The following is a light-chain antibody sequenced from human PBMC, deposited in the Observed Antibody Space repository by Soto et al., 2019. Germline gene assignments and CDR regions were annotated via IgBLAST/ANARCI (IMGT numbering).Light chain of an antibody. V-gene: IGKV3-20*01. Sequence: IVLTQCPGTLSLSPGERATLSCRASQPFXRNYSAGDQQKPGQAPRLLXYGASTRATGIPARLSGSGSGTEFTLTISRLEPEDFAVFFCQQYGTSERIFGQGTRLEI. J-gene: IGKJ5*01. CDR1: QPFXRNY. CDR2: GAS. CDR3: QQYGTSERI.